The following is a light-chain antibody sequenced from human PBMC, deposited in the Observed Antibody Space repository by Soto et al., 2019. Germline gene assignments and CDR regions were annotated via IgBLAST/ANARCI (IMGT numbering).Light chain of an antibody. CDR2: DAS. J-gene: IGKJ1*01. V-gene: IGKV3-11*01. CDR1: QSVSTS. CDR3: QVRDVWPS. Sequence: IVLTQSPVTLALSPGERAVLSCRASQSVSTSLAWYQHKPGQAPRLFIYDASKRAPGIPARFSGSGSGTDFTLTISSLEPEDFAVYYRQVRDVWPSFGQGTKVEI.